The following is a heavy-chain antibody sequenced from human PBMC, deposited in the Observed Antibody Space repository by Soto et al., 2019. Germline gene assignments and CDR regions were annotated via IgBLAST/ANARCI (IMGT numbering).Heavy chain of an antibody. J-gene: IGHJ4*02. CDR3: ARGFNWNYYS. Sequence: PSETLSLTCTVSGGSVSSGNYYWSWIRQPPGKGLEWIGYMSYSGSTNYNPSLKSRVTISVGTSRNQFSLRLSSVTAADTAVYYCARGFNWNYYSWGQGTLVAVSS. D-gene: IGHD1-7*01. CDR2: MSYSGST. V-gene: IGHV4-61*01. CDR1: GGSVSSGNYY.